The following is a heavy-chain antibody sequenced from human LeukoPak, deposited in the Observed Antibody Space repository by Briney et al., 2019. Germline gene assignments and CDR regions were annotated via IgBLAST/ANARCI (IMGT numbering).Heavy chain of an antibody. V-gene: IGHV4-34*01. Sequence: SETLSLTCAVYGGSFSGYYWSWIRQPPGKGLECIGEINHSGSTNYNPSLKSRVTISVDTSKNQFSLKLSSVTAADTAVYYCARSTVTTFFDYWGQGTLVTVSS. CDR2: INHSGST. J-gene: IGHJ4*02. CDR3: ARSTVTTFFDY. D-gene: IGHD4-17*01. CDR1: GGSFSGYY.